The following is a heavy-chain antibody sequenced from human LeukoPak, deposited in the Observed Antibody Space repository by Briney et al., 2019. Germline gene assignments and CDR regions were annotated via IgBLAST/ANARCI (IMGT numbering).Heavy chain of an antibody. CDR2: IYYSGST. D-gene: IGHD1-26*01. CDR1: GGSISSYY. J-gene: IGHJ4*02. Sequence: PSETLSLTCPVSGGSISSYYWSWIRQPPGKGLEWIGYIYYSGSTNYNPSLTSRVTISVDTSKNQFSLKLSSVTAPDPAVYNGGGVPPSWWEYYFDFWGQGTLVTVSS. V-gene: IGHV4-59*01. CDR3: GGVPPSWWEYYFDF.